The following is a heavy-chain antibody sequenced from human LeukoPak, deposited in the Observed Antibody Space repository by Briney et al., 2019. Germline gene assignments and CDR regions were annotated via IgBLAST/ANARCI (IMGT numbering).Heavy chain of an antibody. V-gene: IGHV1-46*01. D-gene: IGHD5-12*01. CDR2: INPSGGST. CDR3: ARGLKPPWDSTDYHD. CDR1: GYTFTSYY. J-gene: IGHJ4*02. Sequence: ASVKVSCKASGYTFTSYYIHWVRQAPGQGLEGMGIINPSGGSTSYAQKFQGRVTMTRDTSTSTVYMELSSLRSEDTAVYYCARGLKPPWDSTDYHDWGQGTLVTVSS.